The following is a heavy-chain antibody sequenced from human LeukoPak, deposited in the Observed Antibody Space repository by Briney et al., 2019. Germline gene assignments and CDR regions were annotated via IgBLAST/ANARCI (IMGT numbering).Heavy chain of an antibody. Sequence: SETLSLTCTVSGGSISSYYWSWIRQPPGKGLEWIGYIYYSGSTNYNPSLKSRVTISVDTSKNQFSLKLSSVTAADTAAYYCARESSGWYHDMGYWGQGTLVTVSS. CDR2: IYYSGST. CDR1: GGSISSYY. D-gene: IGHD6-19*01. CDR3: ARESSGWYHDMGY. V-gene: IGHV4-59*12. J-gene: IGHJ4*02.